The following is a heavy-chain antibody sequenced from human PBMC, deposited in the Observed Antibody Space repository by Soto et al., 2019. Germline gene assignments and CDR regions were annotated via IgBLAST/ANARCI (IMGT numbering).Heavy chain of an antibody. V-gene: IGHV4-34*01. CDR2: INHSGST. Sequence: QVQLQQWGAGLLKPSETLSLTCAVYGGSFSGYYWSWIRQPPGKGLEWIGEINHSGSTNYNPSLKSRVTISVDTSKNQFSLKLSSVTAADTAVYYCARWGFGWLLNWFDPWGQGTLVTVSS. CDR1: GGSFSGYY. CDR3: ARWGFGWLLNWFDP. D-gene: IGHD3-9*01. J-gene: IGHJ5*02.